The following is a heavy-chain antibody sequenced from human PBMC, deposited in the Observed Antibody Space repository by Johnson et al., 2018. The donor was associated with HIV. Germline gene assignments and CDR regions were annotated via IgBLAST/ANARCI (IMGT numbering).Heavy chain of an antibody. CDR3: AKDTTFSSSHAFDI. CDR2: MSYDGNSK. CDR1: GFTFSSYG. J-gene: IGHJ3*02. V-gene: IGHV3-30*18. D-gene: IGHD6-6*01. Sequence: HVQLVESGGGVVQPGRSLRLSCAASGFTFSSYGMHWVRQAPGKGLEWVAVMSYDGNSKFYADSVKGRFTISRDNSKNTLYLQMNSLRAEDTALYYCAKDTTFSSSHAFDIWGQGTMVTVSS.